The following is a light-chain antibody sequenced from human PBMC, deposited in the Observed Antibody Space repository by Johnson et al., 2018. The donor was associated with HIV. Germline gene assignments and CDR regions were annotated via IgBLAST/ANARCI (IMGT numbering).Light chain of an antibody. CDR3: GTWDSSLGKV. V-gene: IGLV1-51*02. J-gene: IGLJ1*01. CDR1: SSDMGNYA. Sequence: QSVLTQPPSVSAAPGQKVTISCSGSSSDMGNYAVSWYQQLPGTAPKLLIYENNKRPSGIPDRFSGSKSGTSATLDITGLQTGDEADYYCGTWDSSLGKVFGTGTKVTVL. CDR2: ENN.